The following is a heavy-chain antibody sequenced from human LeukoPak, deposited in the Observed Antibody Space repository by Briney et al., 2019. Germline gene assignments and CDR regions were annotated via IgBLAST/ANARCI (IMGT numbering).Heavy chain of an antibody. CDR3: AGAKGYYYDSSGYYEYYFDY. J-gene: IGHJ4*02. Sequence: PGGSLRLSCAASGFTFSSYEMNWVRQAPGKGLEWVSYISSSGSTIYYADSVKGRFTISRDNAKNSLYLQMNSLRAEDTAVYYCAGAKGYYYDSSGYYEYYFDYWGQGTLVTVSS. CDR1: GFTFSSYE. CDR2: ISSSGSTI. D-gene: IGHD3-22*01. V-gene: IGHV3-48*03.